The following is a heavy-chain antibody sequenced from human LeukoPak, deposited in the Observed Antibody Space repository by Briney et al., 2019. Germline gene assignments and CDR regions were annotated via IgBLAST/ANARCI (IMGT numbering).Heavy chain of an antibody. V-gene: IGHV3-21*01. D-gene: IGHD6-13*01. CDR3: TREVSLSQPGGFDY. J-gene: IGHJ4*01. CDR2: ISSTSTYI. CDR1: EFTFSRYS. Sequence: GGSLRLSCAASEFTFSRYSMNWVRQAPGKGLEWVSTISSTSTYIYYADSVRGRFTISRDNTKNSVDLQMNSLRADDTAVYYCTREVSLSQPGGFDYWGHGSLVTVSS.